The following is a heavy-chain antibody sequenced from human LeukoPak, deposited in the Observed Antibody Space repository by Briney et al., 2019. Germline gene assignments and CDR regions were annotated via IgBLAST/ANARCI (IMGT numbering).Heavy chain of an antibody. CDR3: AGEAAAGTNFDY. CDR2: IFSSGNN. D-gene: IGHD6-13*01. Sequence: SQTLSLTCTVSGGSMSSGTYYWSWIRQPAGKGLEYIGRIFSSGNNNYNPSLKSRITMSTDTSKNQFSLNLSSVTAADTAIYFCAGEAAAGTNFDYWGQGILVTVSS. J-gene: IGHJ4*02. CDR1: GGSMSSGTYY. V-gene: IGHV4-61*02.